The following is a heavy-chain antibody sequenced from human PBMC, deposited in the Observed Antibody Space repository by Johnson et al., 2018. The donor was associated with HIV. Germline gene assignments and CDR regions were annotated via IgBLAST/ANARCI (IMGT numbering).Heavy chain of an antibody. V-gene: IGHV3-64*01. CDR3: ARDVIKVIAARDDAFDI. CDR2: LPSHGGST. Sequence: MMLVESGGGLVQPGGSLILACAASGFTFSSYAMPWVRHAPVRGLEYVSALPSHGGSTSFENSVKGRFIISRDNSKNSLYLQMNSMRAEDTAVYYCARDVIKVIAARDDAFDIWGQGTMVTVSS. CDR1: GFTFSSYA. J-gene: IGHJ3*02. D-gene: IGHD6-6*01.